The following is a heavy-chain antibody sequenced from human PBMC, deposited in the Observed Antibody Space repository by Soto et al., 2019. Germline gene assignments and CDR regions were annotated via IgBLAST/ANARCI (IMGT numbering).Heavy chain of an antibody. CDR1: GGSISSSSYY. CDR3: ASPKTVAGGWFDP. V-gene: IGHV4-39*01. D-gene: IGHD6-19*01. Sequence: LETLSLTCTVSGGSISSSSYYWGWIRQPPGKGLEWIGSIYYSGSAYYNPSLKSRVTISVDTSKNQFSLKLSSVTAADTAVYYCASPKTVAGGWFDPWGQGTLVTVSS. CDR2: IYYSGSA. J-gene: IGHJ5*02.